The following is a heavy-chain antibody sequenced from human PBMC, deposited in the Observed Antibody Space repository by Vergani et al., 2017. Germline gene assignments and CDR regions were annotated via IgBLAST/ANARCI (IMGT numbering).Heavy chain of an antibody. D-gene: IGHD1-7*01. V-gene: IGHV3-11*04. CDR1: GFVFSDYY. CDR3: ARDLLPGTLLLLAY. Sequence: QVHLVESGGGLVKPGGSLRLSCTASGFVFSDYYMSWIRQAPGKGLEWISYISTTGGTTYYADSVKGRFTFSRDNTKNSLYLQMNNLRVEDTAVYYCARDLLPGTLLLLAYWGQGTLISVSS. J-gene: IGHJ4*02. CDR2: ISTTGGTT.